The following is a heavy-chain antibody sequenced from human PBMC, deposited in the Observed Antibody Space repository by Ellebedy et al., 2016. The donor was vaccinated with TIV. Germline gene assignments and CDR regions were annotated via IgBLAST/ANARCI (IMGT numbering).Heavy chain of an antibody. V-gene: IGHV4-31*03. CDR2: IYYSGST. CDR3: ARGGSGGYWYFDL. CDR1: GGSISSGGHY. D-gene: IGHD4-23*01. Sequence: MPSETLSLTCTVSGGSISSGGHYWSWIRQHPGKGLEWIGYIYYSGSTNYKPSLKSRVTMTVDTSKNTFSLKLNSVTAADTAVYYCARGGSGGYWYFDLWGRGTLVTVSS. J-gene: IGHJ2*01.